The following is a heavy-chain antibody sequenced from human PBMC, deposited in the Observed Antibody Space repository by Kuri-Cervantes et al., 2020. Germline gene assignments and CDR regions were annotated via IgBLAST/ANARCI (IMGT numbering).Heavy chain of an antibody. Sequence: ETLSLTCAASGLTFSNHGMSWVRQAPGKGLEWVSVIYSGGSTYYADSVKGRFTISRDNSKNTLYLQMNSLRAEDTAVYYCTKGNDNWYGVVDFDLWGLGTLVTVSS. J-gene: IGHJ2*01. D-gene: IGHD1-1*01. CDR1: GLTFSNHG. CDR3: TKGNDNWYGVVDFDL. V-gene: IGHV3-23*03. CDR2: IYSGGST.